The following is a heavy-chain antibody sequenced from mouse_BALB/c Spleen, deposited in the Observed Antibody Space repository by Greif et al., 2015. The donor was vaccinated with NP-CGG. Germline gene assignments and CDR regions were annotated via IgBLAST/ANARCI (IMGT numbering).Heavy chain of an antibody. J-gene: IGHJ4*01. CDR1: GFTFSSYT. CDR2: ISNGGGST. V-gene: IGHV5-12-2*01. Sequence: DVQLVESGGGLVQPGGSLKLSCAASGFTFSSYTMSWVRQTPEKRLEWVAYISNGGGSTYYPDTVKGRSTISRDNAKNTLYLQMSSLKSEDTAMYYCARYDYDAMDYWGQGTSVTVSS. CDR3: ARYDYDAMDY.